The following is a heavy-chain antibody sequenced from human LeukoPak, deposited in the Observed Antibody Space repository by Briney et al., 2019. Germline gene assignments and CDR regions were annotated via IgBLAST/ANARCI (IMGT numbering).Heavy chain of an antibody. CDR1: GFTFSSYD. CDR3: AKRNGF. J-gene: IGHJ4*02. Sequence: GGSLRLSCAASGFTFSSYDMHWVRQAPGKGLEWVAIISYDGNNKYYGDSVKGRFTISRDNSKNTLYLQMNSLRVEDTAVFYCAKRNGFWGQGTLVTVSS. CDR2: ISYDGNNK. D-gene: IGHD1-1*01. V-gene: IGHV3-30*18.